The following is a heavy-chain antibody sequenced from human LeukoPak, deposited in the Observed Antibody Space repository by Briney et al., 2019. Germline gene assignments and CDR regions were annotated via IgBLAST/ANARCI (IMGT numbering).Heavy chain of an antibody. D-gene: IGHD1-20*01. Sequence: GGSLRLSCVASGFTFSGYWMHWVRQAPGKGLVWVSHINSDGSSTTYADSVKGRFTISRDNAKNMLYLQMSSLRAEDTAVYYCARDLSNWNEAGGTCWGQGTLVTVSS. CDR2: INSDGSST. CDR3: ARDLSNWNEAGGTC. V-gene: IGHV3-74*01. CDR1: GFTFSGYW. J-gene: IGHJ4*02.